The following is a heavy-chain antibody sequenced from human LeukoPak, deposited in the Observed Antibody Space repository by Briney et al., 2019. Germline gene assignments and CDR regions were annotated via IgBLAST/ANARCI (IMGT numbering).Heavy chain of an antibody. J-gene: IGHJ4*02. CDR3: ARGDGYNSVPFDY. D-gene: IGHD5-12*01. Sequence: GASVKVSCKASGGTFSSYAISWVRQAPGQGLEWMGRIIPILGIANYAQKFQGRVTITADKSTSTAYMELSSLRSEDMAVYYCARGDGYNSVPFDYWGQGTLVTVSS. V-gene: IGHV1-69*04. CDR1: GGTFSSYA. CDR2: IIPILGIA.